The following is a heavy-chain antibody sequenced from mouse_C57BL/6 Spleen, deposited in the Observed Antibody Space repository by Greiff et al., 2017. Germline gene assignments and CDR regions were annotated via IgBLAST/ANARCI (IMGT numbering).Heavy chain of an antibody. CDR3: ARRRVYGSSDYAMDY. CDR1: GYSFTDYN. D-gene: IGHD1-1*01. V-gene: IGHV1-39*01. Sequence: EVKLMESGPELVKPGASVKISCKASGYSFTDYNMNWVKQSNGKSLEWIGVINPNYGTTSYNQKFKGKATLTVDQSSSTAYMQLNSLTSEDSAVYYCARRRVYGSSDYAMDYWGQGTSVTVSS. J-gene: IGHJ4*01. CDR2: INPNYGTT.